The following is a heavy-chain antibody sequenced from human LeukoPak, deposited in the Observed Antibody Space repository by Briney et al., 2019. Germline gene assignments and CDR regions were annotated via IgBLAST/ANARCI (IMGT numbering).Heavy chain of an antibody. CDR1: GFTFSSYA. D-gene: IGHD4-17*01. CDR3: ASLTTVTPWGDY. J-gene: IGHJ4*02. Sequence: PGGSLRLSCAVSGFTFSSYAMHWVRQAPGRGLEWVEFISYDGNNKYYVDSVKGRSTISRDNSKNTLYLQMSSLRPEDTAVYYCASLTTVTPWGDYWGQGTLVTVSS. CDR2: ISYDGNNK. V-gene: IGHV3-30-3*01.